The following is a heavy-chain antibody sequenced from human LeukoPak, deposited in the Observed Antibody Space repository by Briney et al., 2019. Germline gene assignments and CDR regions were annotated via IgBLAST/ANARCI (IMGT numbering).Heavy chain of an antibody. CDR2: IRYDGSNK. D-gene: IGHD3-9*01. J-gene: IGHJ4*02. CDR1: GFTFSSYG. CDR3: AKGKLRYFDWSTPPFFDY. V-gene: IGHV3-30*02. Sequence: GGSLRLSCAASGFTFSSYGMHWVRQAPGKGLEWVAFIRYDGSNKYYADSVKGRFTISRDNSKNTLYLQMNSLRAEDTAVYYCAKGKLRYFDWSTPPFFDYWGQGTLVTVSS.